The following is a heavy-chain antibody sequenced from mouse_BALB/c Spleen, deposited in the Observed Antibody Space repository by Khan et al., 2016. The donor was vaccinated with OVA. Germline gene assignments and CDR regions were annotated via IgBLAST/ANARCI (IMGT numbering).Heavy chain of an antibody. CDR2: IDPSKSET. CDR3: VRGVYGSPFAY. D-gene: IGHD1-1*01. V-gene: IGHV1S127*01. Sequence: QVQLKQSGPELVRPGASVKMSCEASGYNFTSFWIHWVKQRPGQGLDWIGMIDPSKSETRLNQKFKDKATLNVDKSSNTAYMKLSRLTSEDSAVYYCVRGVYGSPFAYWGQETLVTVSA. CDR1: GYNFTSFW. J-gene: IGHJ3*01.